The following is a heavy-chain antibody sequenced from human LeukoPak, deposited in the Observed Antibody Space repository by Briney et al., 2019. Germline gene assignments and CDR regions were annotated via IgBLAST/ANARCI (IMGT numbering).Heavy chain of an antibody. J-gene: IGHJ4*02. CDR2: IYTGGDT. CDR1: GFTVSTNY. Sequence: PGGSLRLSCAASGFTVSTNYMSWVRQAPGTGLESVSVIYTGGDTFYADSVKGRFTISRDNSKNTLYLQMNSLRTEDTAMYYCARGYCSGGRCYSGVLDYWGQGTLVTVSS. D-gene: IGHD2-15*01. V-gene: IGHV3-53*01. CDR3: ARGYCSGGRCYSGVLDY.